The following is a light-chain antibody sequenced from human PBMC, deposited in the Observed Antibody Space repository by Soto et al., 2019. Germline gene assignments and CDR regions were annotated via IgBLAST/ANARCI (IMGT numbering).Light chain of an antibody. J-gene: IGLJ2*01. V-gene: IGLV2-23*01. Sequence: QSALTQPASVSGSPGQSITISCTGTSSDVGSYNLVSWYQQHPGKAPKLMIYEGSKRPSGVSNRFSGSKSGNTASLTISGLQADDEADYYCCSYAGSRTLVFGGGIKLTVL. CDR1: SSDVGSYNL. CDR2: EGS. CDR3: CSYAGSRTLV.